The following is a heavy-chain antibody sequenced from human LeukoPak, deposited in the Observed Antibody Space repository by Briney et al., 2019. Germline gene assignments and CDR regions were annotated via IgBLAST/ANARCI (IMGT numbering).Heavy chain of an antibody. V-gene: IGHV3-9*01. D-gene: IGHD3-22*01. J-gene: IGHJ4*02. Sequence: GRSLRLSCAASGFTFDDYAMHWVRQAPGKGLEWVSGISWNSGNIGYADSVKGRFTISRDNAKNSLYLQMNSLRAEDTALYYCAKGEGSMIVNWSQGTLVTVSS. CDR3: AKGEGSMIVN. CDR1: GFTFDDYA. CDR2: ISWNSGNI.